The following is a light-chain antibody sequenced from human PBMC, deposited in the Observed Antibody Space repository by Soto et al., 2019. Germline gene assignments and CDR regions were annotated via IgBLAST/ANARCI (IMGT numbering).Light chain of an antibody. CDR2: DAS. J-gene: IGKJ1*01. CDR1: LSVNNY. V-gene: IGKV3-11*01. Sequence: EIVLTQSPATLSLSPGERATLSCRASLSVNNYLAWYQQKPGQAPRLLIYDASNRATGIPPRFSGSGSGTDFTLTISGLEPEDSAVYYCQQRSNWPRTFGQGTKVDIK. CDR3: QQRSNWPRT.